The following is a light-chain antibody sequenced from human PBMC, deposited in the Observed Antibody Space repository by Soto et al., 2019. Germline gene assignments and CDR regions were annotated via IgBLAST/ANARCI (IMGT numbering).Light chain of an antibody. V-gene: IGLV1-44*01. J-gene: IGLJ2*01. Sequence: QSVLTQPPSASGTPGQRVTISCSGSSSNIGSNTVNWYQQLPGTAPKVLIYSNNQRPSGVPDRFSGSKSGTSASLAISGLQSEDEADYYCAAWDDSLSTVLFGGGTQLTVL. CDR2: SNN. CDR1: SSNIGSNT. CDR3: AAWDDSLSTVL.